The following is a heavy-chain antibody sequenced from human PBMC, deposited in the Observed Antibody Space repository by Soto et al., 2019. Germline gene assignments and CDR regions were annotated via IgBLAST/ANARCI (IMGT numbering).Heavy chain of an antibody. V-gene: IGHV3-23*01. CDR1: GFSFGSYA. D-gene: IGHD6-13*01. Sequence: GGSLRLSCAASGFSFGSYAMSWVRQAPGKGLEWVSAISGSGGSTYYADSVKGRFTISRDNSKNSLYLQMNSLRVEDTAVYYCAKDYSSSWYGRFDPWGQGTQVTVSS. CDR2: ISGSGGST. J-gene: IGHJ5*02. CDR3: AKDYSSSWYGRFDP.